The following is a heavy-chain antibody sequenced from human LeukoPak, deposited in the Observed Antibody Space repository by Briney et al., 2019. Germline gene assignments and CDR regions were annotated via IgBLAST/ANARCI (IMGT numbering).Heavy chain of an antibody. Sequence: QAGGSLRLSCAASGFTFSSYGMHWVRQAPGKGLEWVAFIRYDGSNKYYADSVKGRFTISRDNSKNTLYLQMNSLRAEDTAVYYCAKDRRFGESAWDFDYWGQGTLVTVSS. D-gene: IGHD3-10*01. V-gene: IGHV3-30*02. CDR2: IRYDGSNK. CDR3: AKDRRFGESAWDFDY. CDR1: GFTFSSYG. J-gene: IGHJ4*02.